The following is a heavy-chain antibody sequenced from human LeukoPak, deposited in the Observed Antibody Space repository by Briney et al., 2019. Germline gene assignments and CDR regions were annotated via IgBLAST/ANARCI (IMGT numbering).Heavy chain of an antibody. D-gene: IGHD2-2*01. CDR2: IYYSGTT. CDR1: GGSMRSYY. Sequence: SETLSLTCTVSGGSMRSYYWNWIRQPPGKGLEWIGYIYYSGTTNYNPSLKSRVTISVDTSKNQFSLKLSSVTTADTAVYYCARDEGGQLNYFDYWGQGTPVTVSS. V-gene: IGHV4-59*01. J-gene: IGHJ4*02. CDR3: ARDEGGQLNYFDY.